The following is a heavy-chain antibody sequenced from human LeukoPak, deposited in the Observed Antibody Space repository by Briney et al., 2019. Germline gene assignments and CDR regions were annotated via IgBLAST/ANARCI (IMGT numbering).Heavy chain of an antibody. CDR1: GGSISSSSYY. Sequence: KPSETLSLTCTVSGGSISSSSYYWSWIRQPPGKGLEWIGYIYYSGSTNYNPSLKSRVTISVDTSKNQFSLKLSSVTAADTAVYYCAREPEGPLTTVTPDWYFDLWGRGTLVTVSS. CDR3: AREPEGPLTTVTPDWYFDL. V-gene: IGHV4-61*01. D-gene: IGHD4-17*01. CDR2: IYYSGST. J-gene: IGHJ2*01.